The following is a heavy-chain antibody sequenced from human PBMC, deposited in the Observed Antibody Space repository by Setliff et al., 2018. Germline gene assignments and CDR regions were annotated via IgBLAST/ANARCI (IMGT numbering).Heavy chain of an antibody. Sequence: PSETLSLTCTVSGGSISSSYWSWIRQPPGKGLEWIGYIYSSGSTNNNPSLKSRATISVDTSKNQFSLKLTSVTAADTAVYYCARHVGSRSRGYNYYYYYMDVWGKGTTVTVSS. J-gene: IGHJ6*03. CDR1: GGSISSSY. CDR2: IYSSGST. V-gene: IGHV4-59*08. D-gene: IGHD3-10*01. CDR3: ARHVGSRSRGYNYYYYYMDV.